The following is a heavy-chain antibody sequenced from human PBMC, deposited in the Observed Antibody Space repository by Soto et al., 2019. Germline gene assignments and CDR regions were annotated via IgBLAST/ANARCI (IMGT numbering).Heavy chain of an antibody. CDR3: AKDAYSTTSEYYFDC. CDR2: VTSSGSGT. V-gene: IGHV3-23*01. D-gene: IGHD2-15*01. CDR1: GFTFNNYA. Sequence: EVQLLQSGGGLVQPGGSLRLSCTASGFTFNNYAMSWVRQAPGKGLEWVSTVTSSGSGTYYADSVKGRFTISRDNSKNTLYLHINSLSAEDRAEYYCAKDAYSTTSEYYFDCWGQGTLVTVSS. J-gene: IGHJ4*02.